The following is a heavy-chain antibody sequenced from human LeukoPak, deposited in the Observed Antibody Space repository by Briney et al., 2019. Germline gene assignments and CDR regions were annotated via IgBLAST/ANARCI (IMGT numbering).Heavy chain of an antibody. D-gene: IGHD6-13*01. J-gene: IGHJ5*02. CDR3: AKPIAAAGTPYNWFDP. CDR1: GFTFSSYA. CDR2: ISGSGGST. Sequence: PGGSLRLSCAASGFTFSSYAMSWVRQAPGKGLEWVSAISGSGGSTYYAGSVKGRFTISRDNSKNTLYLQMNSLRAEDTAVYYCAKPIAAAGTPYNWFDPWGQGTLVTVSS. V-gene: IGHV3-23*01.